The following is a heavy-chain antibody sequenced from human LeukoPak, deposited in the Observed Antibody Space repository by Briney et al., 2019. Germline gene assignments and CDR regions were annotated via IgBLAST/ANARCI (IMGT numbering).Heavy chain of an antibody. Sequence: SETLSLTCTVSGVSISSYYWSWIRQPAGRGLEWIGRIYTSGSTNYNPSLKSRVTMSVDASKNQFSLKLSSVTAADTAVYYCARCAYCSGTSCCLGAFDYWGQGTLVTVSS. D-gene: IGHD2-2*01. J-gene: IGHJ4*02. V-gene: IGHV4-4*07. CDR1: GVSISSYY. CDR2: IYTSGST. CDR3: ARCAYCSGTSCCLGAFDY.